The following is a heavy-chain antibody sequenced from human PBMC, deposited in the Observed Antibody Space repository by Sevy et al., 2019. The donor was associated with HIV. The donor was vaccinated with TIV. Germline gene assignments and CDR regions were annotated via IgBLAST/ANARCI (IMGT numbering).Heavy chain of an antibody. CDR1: GFTFSSYW. V-gene: IGHV3-7*03. CDR2: IKQDGSEK. D-gene: IGHD3-10*01. CDR3: AREGFDYYGSGRYDLGWFDP. J-gene: IGHJ5*02. Sequence: GGCLRLSCAASGFTFSSYWMSWVRQAPGKGLEWVANIKQDGSEKYYMDTVKGRFTISRDNAKNSLYLQMNSLRAEDTAVYYCAREGFDYYGSGRYDLGWFDPWGQGTLVTVSS.